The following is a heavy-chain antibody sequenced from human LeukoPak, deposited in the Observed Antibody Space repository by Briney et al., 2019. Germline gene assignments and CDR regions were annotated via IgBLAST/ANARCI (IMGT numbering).Heavy chain of an antibody. V-gene: IGHV3-23*01. CDR3: AKARLVYDSSGYPIFWYFDL. Sequence: GGSLRLSCAASGFTFSSYAMSWVRQAPGKGLEWVSAISGSGGSTYYADSVKGRFTISRGNSKNTLYLQMNSLRAEDTAVYYCAKARLVYDSSGYPIFWYFDLWGRGTLVTVSS. CDR1: GFTFSSYA. CDR2: ISGSGGST. D-gene: IGHD3-22*01. J-gene: IGHJ2*01.